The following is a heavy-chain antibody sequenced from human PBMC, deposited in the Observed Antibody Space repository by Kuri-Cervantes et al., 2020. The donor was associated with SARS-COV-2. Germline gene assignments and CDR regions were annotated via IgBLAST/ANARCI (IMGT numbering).Heavy chain of an antibody. D-gene: IGHD1-26*01. Sequence: GGSLRLSCAASGFTFSSYGMHWVRQAPGKGLEWVAVISYDGSNKYYADSVKGRFTISRDNAKNSLYLQMNNLRAEDSAVYYCARGGWELLLIDWGQGTLVTVSS. CDR3: ARGGWELLLID. CDR2: ISYDGSNK. CDR1: GFTFSSYG. J-gene: IGHJ4*02. V-gene: IGHV3-30*03.